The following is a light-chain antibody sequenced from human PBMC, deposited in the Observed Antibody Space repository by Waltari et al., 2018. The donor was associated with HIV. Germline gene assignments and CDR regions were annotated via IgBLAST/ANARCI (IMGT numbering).Light chain of an antibody. CDR2: NND. J-gene: IGLJ2*01. CDR1: SPNIGSKP. CDR3: AAWDDSLSGVV. Sequence: QSVLTQPPSASGTPGQRVTISCSGSSPNIGSKPVNWYQQLPAAAPKLLIYNNDLRPSGVPDRFSGSKSGTSASLAISGLQAEDEADYYCAAWDDSLSGVVFGGGTKLTVL. V-gene: IGLV1-44*01.